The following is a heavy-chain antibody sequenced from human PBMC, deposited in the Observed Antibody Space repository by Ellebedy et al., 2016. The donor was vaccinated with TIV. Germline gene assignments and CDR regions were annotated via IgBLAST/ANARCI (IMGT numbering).Heavy chain of an antibody. CDR2: IYPGDSVT. Sequence: PGGSLRLSCKVSGYSFTSYWIGWVRQMPGKGLEWMGSIYPGDSVTRYSPSFQGQVTISADKSISTAYLQWNSLKASDTAIYYCARPKRTTTRYDAFDLWGQGTRVTVSS. CDR1: GYSFTSYW. J-gene: IGHJ3*01. CDR3: ARPKRTTTRYDAFDL. V-gene: IGHV5-51*01. D-gene: IGHD1-26*01.